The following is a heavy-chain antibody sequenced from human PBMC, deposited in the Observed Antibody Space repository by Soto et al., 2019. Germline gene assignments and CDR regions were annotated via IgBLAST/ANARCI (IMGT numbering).Heavy chain of an antibody. CDR3: ARGGPAAGFDY. CDR1: GYTFIRYH. D-gene: IGHD6-13*01. CDR2: MNANSGSA. J-gene: IGHJ4*02. Sequence: ASVKVSCKASGYTFIRYHINCVLQATGQGLEWMGWMNANSGSAGYAQNFQGRVTLTRDTSMSTAYMELSGLRSDDTAMYYCARGGPAAGFDYRGRGTLVTVSS. V-gene: IGHV1-8*01.